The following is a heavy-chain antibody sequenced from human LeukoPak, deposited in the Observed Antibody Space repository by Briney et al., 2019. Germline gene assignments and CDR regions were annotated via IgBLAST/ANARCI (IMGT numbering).Heavy chain of an antibody. J-gene: IGHJ4*02. D-gene: IGHD3-10*01. CDR3: AKRGVRGVSRPPFDY. CDR1: GFTFSSYG. Sequence: GGSLRLSCAASGFTFSSYGMHWVRQAPGKGLEWVAVISYDGSNKYYADSVKGRFTISRDNSKNTLYLQMNSLRAEDTAVYYCAKRGVRGVSRPPFDYWGQGTLVTVSS. V-gene: IGHV3-30*18. CDR2: ISYDGSNK.